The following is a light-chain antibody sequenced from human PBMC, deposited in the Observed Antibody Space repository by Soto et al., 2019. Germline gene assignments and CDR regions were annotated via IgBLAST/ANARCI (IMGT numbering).Light chain of an antibody. CDR3: QQLNSYPFT. V-gene: IGKV1-33*01. CDR1: HHISHF. J-gene: IGKJ4*01. CDR2: DAS. Sequence: DNQMSLSPASLAAVIGGRVCITCRASHHISHFLNWYQHKPGKAPELLIFDASNLQPGVPTRFSGSGRGTDFTLTTSSLQPEDFATYYCQQLNSYPFTFGGGTKVDIK.